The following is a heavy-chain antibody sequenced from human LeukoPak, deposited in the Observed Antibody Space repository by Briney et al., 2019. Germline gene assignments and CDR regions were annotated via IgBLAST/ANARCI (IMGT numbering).Heavy chain of an antibody. D-gene: IGHD4/OR15-4a*01. CDR3: ARFRYDYGDGPDY. CDR1: GYTFTSYE. V-gene: IGHV1-8*01. J-gene: IGHJ4*02. Sequence: ASVKVSCKASGYTFTSYEINWVRPAAGQGLEWMGFMTPNSGNTGYAQKLQGRVTMTRNNSISTAYMELSSLRSENTAVYYCARFRYDYGDGPDYWGQGTLVTVSS. CDR2: MTPNSGNT.